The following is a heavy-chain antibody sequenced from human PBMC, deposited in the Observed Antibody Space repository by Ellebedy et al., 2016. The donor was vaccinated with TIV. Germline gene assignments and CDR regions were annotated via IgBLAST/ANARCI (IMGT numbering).Heavy chain of an antibody. Sequence: AASVKVSCKASGGTFSSYAISWVRPAPGQGLEWMGGIIPIFGTANYAQNFQGRVTITADESTSTAYMELSSLRSEDTAVYYCARNELETAMVEVGMDVWGQGTTVTVSS. CDR2: IIPIFGTA. J-gene: IGHJ6*02. V-gene: IGHV1-69*13. D-gene: IGHD5-18*01. CDR1: GGTFSSYA. CDR3: ARNELETAMVEVGMDV.